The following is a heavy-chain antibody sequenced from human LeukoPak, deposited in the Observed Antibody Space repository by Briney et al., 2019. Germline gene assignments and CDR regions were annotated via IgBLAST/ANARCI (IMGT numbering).Heavy chain of an antibody. V-gene: IGHV4-61*02. J-gene: IGHJ4*02. CDR3: ARGRDRRGYQFKGFDY. CDR1: GDSISSRNYY. CDR2: IWPDGGTGGRS. D-gene: IGHD3-22*01. Sequence: SETLSLTCTVSGDSISSRNYYWSWIRQPAGKGLEWIGRIWPDGGTGGRSTYKSSLESRVTISLDTSKNQFSLRLTSVTAADTAVYYCARGRDRRGYQFKGFDYWGRGALVTVSS.